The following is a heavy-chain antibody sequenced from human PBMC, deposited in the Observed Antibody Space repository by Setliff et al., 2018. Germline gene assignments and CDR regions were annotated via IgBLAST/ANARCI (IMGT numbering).Heavy chain of an antibody. Sequence: GGSLRLSCAVSGFTFNNYSVNWVRLALGKGLEWVSSISLSSSYIFYADSVKGRFTISRDNAKNSLFLQMNTLSAEDTAVYYCARGRGSLGYCSGGFCYSGYYYYMDVWGKGTTVTVSS. D-gene: IGHD2-15*01. CDR3: ARGRGSLGYCSGGFCYSGYYYYMDV. CDR2: ISLSSSYI. J-gene: IGHJ6*03. CDR1: GFTFNNYS. V-gene: IGHV3-21*01.